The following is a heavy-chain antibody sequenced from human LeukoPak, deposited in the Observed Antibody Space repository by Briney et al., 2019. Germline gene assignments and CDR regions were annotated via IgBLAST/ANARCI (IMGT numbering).Heavy chain of an antibody. J-gene: IGHJ5*02. D-gene: IGHD5-24*01. CDR3: ATDHSMANTAWWFDP. CDR2: INPSGTGT. Sequence: ASVKVSCKASGYSFTNNYMHWVRQAPGQGLEWMGVINPSGTGTSYAQKFQGRITMSRDTSTSTVYMELSSLRSEDTAFYYCATDHSMANTAWWFDPWGQGTLVTVSS. V-gene: IGHV1-46*01. CDR1: GYSFTNNY.